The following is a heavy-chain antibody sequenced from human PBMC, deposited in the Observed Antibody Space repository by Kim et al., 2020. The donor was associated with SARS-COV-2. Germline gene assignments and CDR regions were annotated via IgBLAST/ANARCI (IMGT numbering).Heavy chain of an antibody. J-gene: IGHJ4*02. CDR3: ARGRGWELLWFGELHY. CDR2: ISYDGNNK. D-gene: IGHD3-10*01. CDR1: GFTFSSYA. V-gene: IGHV3-30*04. Sequence: GGSLRLSCAASGFTFSSYAMHWVRQAPGKGLEWVTGISYDGNNKYYADSVKGRFTISRDNSKNTLYLQMNSLRAEDTAVYYCARGRGWELLWFGELHYWGQGTLVTVSS.